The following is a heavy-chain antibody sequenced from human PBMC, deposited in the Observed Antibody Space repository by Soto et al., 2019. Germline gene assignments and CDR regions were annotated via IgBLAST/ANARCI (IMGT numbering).Heavy chain of an antibody. CDR2: ISQSGNT. V-gene: IGHV4-34*01. CDR3: ARAPKVSGSSQTRPDF. CDR1: SGSFSGYY. J-gene: IGHJ4*02. D-gene: IGHD6-6*01. Sequence: SETLSLTCSIYSGSFSGYYWSWIRQPPGKGLEWIGEISQSGNTNYSPSLKSRVSISIDTSMKQFSLYLASVSAADTAVYYCARAPKVSGSSQTRPDFWGQGTLVT.